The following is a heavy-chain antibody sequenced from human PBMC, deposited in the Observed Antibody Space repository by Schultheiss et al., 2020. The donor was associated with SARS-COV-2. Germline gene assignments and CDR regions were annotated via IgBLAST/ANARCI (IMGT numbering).Heavy chain of an antibody. CDR2: ISAYNGNT. J-gene: IGHJ6*02. CDR1: GGTFSSYG. V-gene: IGHV1-18*01. D-gene: IGHD6-19*01. Sequence: ASVKVSCKASGGTFSSYGISWVRQAPGQGLEWMGWISAYNGNTNYAQQLQGRVTITADESTSTAYMELSSLRSEDTAVYYCASCFYRGSGWYGTYYYGMDVWGQGTTVTVSS. CDR3: ASCFYRGSGWYGTYYYGMDV.